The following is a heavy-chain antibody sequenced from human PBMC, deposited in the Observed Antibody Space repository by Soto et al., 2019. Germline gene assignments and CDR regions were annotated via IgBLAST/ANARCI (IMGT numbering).Heavy chain of an antibody. CDR1: GDTFNNYA. CDR2: TSATGGST. CDR3: AKDRLAGNFDY. Sequence: EVQVLDSGGGLVQPGGSLRVSCAASGDTFNNYAMNWVRQAPGRGLEWVATTSATGGSTYYADPVKGRFTISRDNYKNTLYLQMNGLTVEDTAVYYCAKDRLAGNFDYWGQGTQVTVSS. J-gene: IGHJ4*02. V-gene: IGHV3-23*01.